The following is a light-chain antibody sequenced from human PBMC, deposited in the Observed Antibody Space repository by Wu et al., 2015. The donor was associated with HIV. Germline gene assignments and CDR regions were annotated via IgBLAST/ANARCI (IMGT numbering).Light chain of an antibody. CDR3: QQYGGSPRYT. V-gene: IGKV3-20*01. J-gene: IGKJ2*01. CDR1: QSISSSF. CDR2: GAS. Sequence: EIVLTRSPGTLSLSPGERATLSCRASQSISSSFLAWYQQKPGQAPRLLIYGASTRATDIPDRFSGSGSGTDFTLTISRLEPEDFAMYYCQQYGGSPRYTFGQGTKLEIK.